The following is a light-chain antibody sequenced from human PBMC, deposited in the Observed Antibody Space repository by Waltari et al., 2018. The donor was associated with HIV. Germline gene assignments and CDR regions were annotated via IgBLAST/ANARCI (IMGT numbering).Light chain of an antibody. CDR3: QVWDSSSDHEV. V-gene: IGLV3-21*04. Sequence: SDVLTQPPSVSVAPGKTARITCGGNNVGGTSVHWYQQKPGQAPVLVIYDDSDRPSGIPERFSGSNSGNTATLTISRVEAGDEADYDCQVWDSSSDHEVFGGGTKLTVL. J-gene: IGLJ3*02. CDR1: NVGGTS. CDR2: DDS.